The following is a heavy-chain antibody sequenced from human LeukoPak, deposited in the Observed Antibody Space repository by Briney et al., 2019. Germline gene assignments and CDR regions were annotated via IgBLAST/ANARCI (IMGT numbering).Heavy chain of an antibody. CDR2: IGVGGDKT. D-gene: IGHD3-16*01. CDR3: ARSSTYSDSFFDY. CDR1: GFCFGNYA. Sequence: TGGSLRLSCVASGFCFGNYAMNWVRQAPGKGLEWVSGIGVGGDKTYYGDSARGRFTISRDKSKNTLYLQMNSLRAEDTALYYCARSSTYSDSFFDYWGQGTLVTVSS. V-gene: IGHV3-23*01. J-gene: IGHJ4*02.